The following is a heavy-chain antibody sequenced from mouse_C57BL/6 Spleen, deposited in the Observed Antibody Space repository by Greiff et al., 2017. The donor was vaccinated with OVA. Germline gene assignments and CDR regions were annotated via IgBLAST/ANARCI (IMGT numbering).Heavy chain of an antibody. CDR1: GYTFTDYE. Sequence: LVRPGASVTLSCKASGYTFTDYEMHWVKQTPVHGLEWIGAIDPETGGTAYNQKFKGKAILTADKSSSTAYMELRSLTSEDSAVYYCTREGFAYWGQGTLVTVSA. V-gene: IGHV1-15*01. CDR3: TREGFAY. J-gene: IGHJ3*01. CDR2: IDPETGGT.